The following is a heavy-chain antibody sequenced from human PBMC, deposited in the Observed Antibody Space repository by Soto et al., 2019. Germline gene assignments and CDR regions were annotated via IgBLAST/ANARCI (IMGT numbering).Heavy chain of an antibody. V-gene: IGHV4-30-2*01. D-gene: IGHD3-22*01. J-gene: IGHJ3*02. Sequence: SETLSLTCAVSGGSISSGDHSWSWIRPPPGKGLEWIGYIYHSGSTYYNPSLKSRVTISVDRSKNQFSLKLSSVTAADTAVYYCAGWAYYYDSSGYSGDAFDIWGQGTMVTVSS. CDR2: IYHSGST. CDR1: GGSISSGDHS. CDR3: AGWAYYYDSSGYSGDAFDI.